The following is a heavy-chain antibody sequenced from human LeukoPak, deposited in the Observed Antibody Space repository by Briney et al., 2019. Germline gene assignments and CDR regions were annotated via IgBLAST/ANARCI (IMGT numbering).Heavy chain of an antibody. D-gene: IGHD1-1*01. CDR3: AKDARAGTTIHY. V-gene: IGHV3-23*01. CDR1: GFTFRSYS. J-gene: IGHJ4*02. Sequence: GSLRLSCCASGFTFRSYSNGWVRQAPGKGLGWVSAISGSGGSTYYADSVKGRFTISRDNSKNTLYLQMNSLRAEDTAVYYCAKDARAGTTIHYWGQGTLVTVSS. CDR2: ISGSGGST.